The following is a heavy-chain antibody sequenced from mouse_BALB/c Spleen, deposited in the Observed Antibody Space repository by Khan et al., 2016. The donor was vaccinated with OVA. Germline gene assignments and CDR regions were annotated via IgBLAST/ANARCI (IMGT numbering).Heavy chain of an antibody. CDR2: ISGDSYTI. CDR1: GFTFRSFG. Sequence: EVELVESGGGLVQPGGSRKLSCVASGFTFRSFGMHWVRQAPEKGLEWVAYISGDSYTIYYTDTVKGRFTISRDNPKNTLFLQMTSLRSEDMAMYYCARSYFYGYYFDQWGQGTTLTVSS. CDR3: ARSYFYGYYFDQ. D-gene: IGHD1-1*01. V-gene: IGHV5-17*02. J-gene: IGHJ2*01.